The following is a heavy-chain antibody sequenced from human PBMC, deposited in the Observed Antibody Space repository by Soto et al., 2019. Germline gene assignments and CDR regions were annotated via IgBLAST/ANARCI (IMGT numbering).Heavy chain of an antibody. CDR2: ISGSGGST. CDR1: GFTFSGYA. D-gene: IGHD5-18*01. CDR3: AKADRRGYSYGPFDY. Sequence: GGSLRLSCAASGFTFSGYAMSWVRQAPGKGLEWVSAISGSGGSTYYADSVKGRFTISRDNSKNTLYLQMNSLRAEDTAVYYCAKADRRGYSYGPFDYWGQGTLVTVSS. V-gene: IGHV3-23*01. J-gene: IGHJ4*02.